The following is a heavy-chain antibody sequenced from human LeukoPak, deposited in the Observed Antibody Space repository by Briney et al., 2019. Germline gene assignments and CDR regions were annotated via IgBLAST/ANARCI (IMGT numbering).Heavy chain of an antibody. V-gene: IGHV1-69*06. J-gene: IGHJ3*02. D-gene: IGHD3-3*01. Sequence: VASVKVSCKASGGAFSSYAISWVRQAPGQGLEWMGGIIPIFGTANYAQKFQGRVTITADKSTSTAYMELSSLRSEDTAVYYCARGRFLEWLLSGAFDIWGQGTMVTVSS. CDR2: IIPIFGTA. CDR3: ARGRFLEWLLSGAFDI. CDR1: GGAFSSYA.